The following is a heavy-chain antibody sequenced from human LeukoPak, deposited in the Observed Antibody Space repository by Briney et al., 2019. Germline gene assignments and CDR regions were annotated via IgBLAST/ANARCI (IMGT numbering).Heavy chain of an antibody. V-gene: IGHV3-53*01. CDR1: GFTVSRSY. CDR3: ARANMAFFDY. CDR2: IYSGGST. Sequence: GGSLILSCAASGFTVSRSYMTWVRQAPGGGLEWISVIYSGGSTYYADSVKGRFTISRDNSKNTLYLQMNRLRADDTAVYYCARANMAFFDYWGQGTLVTVSS. D-gene: IGHD5-24*01. J-gene: IGHJ4*02.